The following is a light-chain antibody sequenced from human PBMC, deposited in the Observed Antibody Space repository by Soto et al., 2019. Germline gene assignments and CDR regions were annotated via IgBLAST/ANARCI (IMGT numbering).Light chain of an antibody. CDR3: QQRSNWHPLYT. J-gene: IGKJ2*01. CDR1: QSVSSS. Sequence: EIVLTQSPATLSLSPGERATLSCRASQSVSSSIVWYQQRPGQAPRVLIYDASNRATGIAARFSGSGSGTDFTLTISSLEPGDSAVYYCQQRSNWHPLYTFGQGTKLEIK. V-gene: IGKV3-11*01. CDR2: DAS.